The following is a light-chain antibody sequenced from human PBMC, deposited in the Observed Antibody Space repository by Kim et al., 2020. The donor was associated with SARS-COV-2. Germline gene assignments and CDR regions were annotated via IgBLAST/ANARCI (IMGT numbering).Light chain of an antibody. CDR3: SSYTSINTWV. V-gene: IGLV2-18*02. CDR1: SSDVGNYNR. CDR2: AVN. Sequence: GQSVTISCTGTSSDVGNYNRVSWYQQPPGTAPKLMIYAVNNRPSGVPDRFSGSKSGDTASLTISELQAEDEADYYCSSYTSINTWVFGGGTKLTVL. J-gene: IGLJ3*02.